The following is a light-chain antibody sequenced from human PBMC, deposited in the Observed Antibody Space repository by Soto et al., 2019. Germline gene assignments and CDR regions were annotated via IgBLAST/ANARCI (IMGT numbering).Light chain of an antibody. J-gene: IGKJ1*01. CDR2: LGS. V-gene: IGKV2-28*01. Sequence: DIVMRQSPLSLPVTPGEPAAMSCRSSHSLRHRNGYNYLDWFLQKPGQSPQLLIYLGSNRASGVPDRFSGSGSGTYFTLKISREQAEEVWVHYCMQCLSAWTFGQGSKVEIK. CDR3: MQCLSAWT. CDR1: HSLRHRNGYNY.